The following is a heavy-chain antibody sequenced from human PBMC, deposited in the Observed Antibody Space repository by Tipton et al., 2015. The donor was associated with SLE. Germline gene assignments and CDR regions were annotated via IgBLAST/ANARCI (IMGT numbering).Heavy chain of an antibody. Sequence: TLSLTCAVYGGSFSGYYWSWIRQPPGKGLEWIGEINHSGSTNYNPSLKSRVTISVDTSKNQFSLKLSSVTAADTAVYYCARAIAAAGPMGYFDLWGRGTLVTVSS. CDR1: GGSFSGYY. CDR2: INHSGST. D-gene: IGHD6-13*01. J-gene: IGHJ2*01. V-gene: IGHV4-34*01. CDR3: ARAIAAAGPMGYFDL.